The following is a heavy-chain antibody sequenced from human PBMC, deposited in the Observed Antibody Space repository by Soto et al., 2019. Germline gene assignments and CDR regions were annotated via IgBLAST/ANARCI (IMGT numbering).Heavy chain of an antibody. CDR3: SHSRPSRLLDY. D-gene: IGHD6-6*01. J-gene: IGHJ4*02. CDR2: IYWDDDK. V-gene: IGHV2-5*02. Sequence: QITLKESGPTLVKPTQTLTLTCTFSGFSLSTSGVGVGWIRQPPGKALEWLALIYWDDDKRYSSSLNSRLTITKDTSKNQVVLTMTNMDPVDTATYSCSHSRPSRLLDYWGQGTLVTVSS. CDR1: GFSLSTSGVG.